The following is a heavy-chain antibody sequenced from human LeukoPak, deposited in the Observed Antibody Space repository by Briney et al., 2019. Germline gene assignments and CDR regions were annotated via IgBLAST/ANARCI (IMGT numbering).Heavy chain of an antibody. CDR3: ARTAYSDYSLGF. J-gene: IGHJ4*02. V-gene: IGHV3-74*01. Sequence: GVSLRLSCAASGFTFSNYWMHWVRQAPGKGLVWVSRISSDGSSTSYADSVKGRFTISRDNAKNTLYLQTNSLRAEDTAVYYCARTAYSDYSLGFWGQGTLVTVSS. CDR2: ISSDGSST. CDR1: GFTFSNYW. D-gene: IGHD5-12*01.